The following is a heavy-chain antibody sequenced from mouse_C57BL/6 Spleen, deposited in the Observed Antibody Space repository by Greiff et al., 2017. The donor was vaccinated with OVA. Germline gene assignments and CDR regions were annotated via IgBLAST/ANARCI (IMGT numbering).Heavy chain of an antibody. D-gene: IGHD2-4*01. J-gene: IGHJ4*01. V-gene: IGHV5-17*01. Sequence: EVMLVESGGGLVKPGGSLKLSCAASGFTFSDYGMHWVRQAPEKGLEWVAYISSGSSTIYYADTVKGRFTISRDNAKNTLFLQMTSLRSEDTAMYYCARENYDYDYAMDYWGQGTSVTVSS. CDR1: GFTFSDYG. CDR3: ARENYDYDYAMDY. CDR2: ISSGSSTI.